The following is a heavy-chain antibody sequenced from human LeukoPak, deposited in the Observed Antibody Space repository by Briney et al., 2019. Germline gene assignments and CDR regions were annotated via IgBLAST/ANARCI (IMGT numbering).Heavy chain of an antibody. Sequence: GGSLRLSCAASGFTFSGYWMHWVRQAPGKGLEWVSAISGSGGSTYYADSVKGRFTISRDNSKNTLYLQMNSLRAEDTAVCYCAKPMVRGVISLFDYWGQGTLVTVSS. CDR3: AKPMVRGVISLFDY. D-gene: IGHD3-10*01. CDR2: ISGSGGST. J-gene: IGHJ4*02. CDR1: GFTFSGYW. V-gene: IGHV3-23*01.